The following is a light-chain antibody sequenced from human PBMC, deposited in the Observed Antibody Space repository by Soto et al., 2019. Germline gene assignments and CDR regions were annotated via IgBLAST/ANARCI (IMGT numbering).Light chain of an antibody. Sequence: QSVVTQPPSASGTPGQRVTISCSGSSSNIGNNFVYCYQQLPGTAPKLLIFSNAQRPSGVPDRFSGSKSGTSASLAISGLRSEDEADYYCAAWDDSLSGWVFGGGTKLTVL. J-gene: IGLJ3*02. CDR2: SNA. CDR1: SSNIGNNF. V-gene: IGLV1-47*02. CDR3: AAWDDSLSGWV.